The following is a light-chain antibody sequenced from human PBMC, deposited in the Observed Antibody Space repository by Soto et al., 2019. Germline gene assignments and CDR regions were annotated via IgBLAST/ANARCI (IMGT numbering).Light chain of an antibody. V-gene: IGKV1-5*03. CDR3: QHYNSYSEA. Sequence: DIPMTQSPSTLSGSVGDRVTITCRASKTISSWLAWYQQKPGKAPKLLIYKASTLKSGVPSRFSGSGSGTEFTLTISSLQPDDFATYYGQHYNSYSEAFGQGTKVELK. J-gene: IGKJ1*01. CDR2: KAS. CDR1: KTISSW.